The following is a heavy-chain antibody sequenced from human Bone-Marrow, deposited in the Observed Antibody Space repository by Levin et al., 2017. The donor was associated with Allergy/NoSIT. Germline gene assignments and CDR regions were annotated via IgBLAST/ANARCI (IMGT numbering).Heavy chain of an antibody. CDR3: ARLFDGFNM. CDR1: GGTFSNYA. CDR2: VIPIFGTS. V-gene: IGHV1-69*01. J-gene: IGHJ3*02. Sequence: GGSLRLSCKASGGTFSNYAVSWVRQAPGQGLEWMGGVIPIFGTSNYAQRFQGRLTITADESTTTVYMELSSLRSEDTALYYCARLFDGFNMWGQGTLITVSS.